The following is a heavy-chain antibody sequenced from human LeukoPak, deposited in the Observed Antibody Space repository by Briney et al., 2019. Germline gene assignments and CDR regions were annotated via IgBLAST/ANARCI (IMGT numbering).Heavy chain of an antibody. V-gene: IGHV3-23*01. D-gene: IGHD3-3*01. Sequence: GGSLRLSWAASGFTFSNYGMSWVRQAPGKGLGWVSAIIGSGGGTYYADSVKGRCTISRDNAKNPLYLKMNSLRAEDTAVYYCARADTIFSFYYYYYMDVWGKGTTVTVSS. CDR2: IIGSGGGT. J-gene: IGHJ6*03. CDR1: GFTFSNYG. CDR3: ARADTIFSFYYYYYMDV.